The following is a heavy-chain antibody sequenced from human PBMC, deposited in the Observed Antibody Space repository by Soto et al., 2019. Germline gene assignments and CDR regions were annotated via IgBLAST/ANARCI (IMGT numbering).Heavy chain of an antibody. CDR2: IKEDGSEK. V-gene: IGHV3-7*03. D-gene: IGHD3-22*01. CDR1: GFTFSSYW. J-gene: IGHJ4*02. CDR3: ARDRGWDYYDSSGYSE. Sequence: EVQLVESGGGLVQPGGSLRLSCVASGFTFSSYWMTWVRQAPGKGLEWVANIKEDGSEKYDVDSVKGRFTISRDNAENSLYLQMNSLRAEDTAVYYCARDRGWDYYDSSGYSEWGQGTLVTVSS.